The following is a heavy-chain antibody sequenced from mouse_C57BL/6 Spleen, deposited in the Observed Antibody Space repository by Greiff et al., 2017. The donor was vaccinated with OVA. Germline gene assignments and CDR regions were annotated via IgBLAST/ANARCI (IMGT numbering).Heavy chain of an antibody. J-gene: IGHJ3*01. Sequence: VQLQQPGAELVRPGSSVKLSCKASGYTFTSYWMDWVKQRPGQGLEWIGNIYPSDSETHYNQKFKDKATLTVDKSSSTAYMQLSSLTSEDSAVYYCARGGLDYGSYWGQGTLVTVSA. V-gene: IGHV1-61*01. CDR2: IYPSDSET. CDR1: GYTFTSYW. D-gene: IGHD1-1*01. CDR3: ARGGLDYGSY.